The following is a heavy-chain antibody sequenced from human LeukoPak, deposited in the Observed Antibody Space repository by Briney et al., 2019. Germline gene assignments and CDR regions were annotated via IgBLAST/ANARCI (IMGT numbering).Heavy chain of an antibody. J-gene: IGHJ4*02. Sequence: SETLSLTCSVSGGSITSGNYYWGWIRQPPGKGLEWIGSIKYSGTTYQNPSLKSRVTISVDTSKNQFPLKLSSVTAADTGVYYCARHADSGFGELAFDYWGQGTLVTVSS. CDR1: GGSITSGNYY. V-gene: IGHV4-39*01. CDR2: IKYSGTT. CDR3: ARHADSGFGELAFDY. D-gene: IGHD3-10*01.